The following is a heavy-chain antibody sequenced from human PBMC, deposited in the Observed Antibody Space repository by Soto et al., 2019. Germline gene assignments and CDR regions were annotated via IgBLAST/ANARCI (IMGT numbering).Heavy chain of an antibody. CDR2: ITWNSGSI. D-gene: IGHD3-10*01. CDR3: AKMSRVRGVRDYFDY. CDR1: GFTFNDYA. J-gene: IGHJ4*02. Sequence: EVQLVESGGGLVQPGRSLRLSCAASGFTFNDYAMHWVRLPPGKGLEWVSGITWNSGSIVYADSVKGRFTISRANAKNSLYLQMNSLKSDDTALYYCAKMSRVRGVRDYFDYWGQGTLVTVSS. V-gene: IGHV3-9*01.